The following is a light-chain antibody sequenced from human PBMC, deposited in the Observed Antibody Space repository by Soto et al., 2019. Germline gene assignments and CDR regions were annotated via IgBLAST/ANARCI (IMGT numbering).Light chain of an antibody. Sequence: IQLTQSPSSLSASVGDRVTITCRASQGISNHLGWYQHKPGKAPKLLIYKASSLESGVPSRFSGSGSGTEFTLTISSLQPDDFATYYCQQYNSVSLLTFGGGTKVDIK. CDR3: QQYNSVSLLT. CDR1: QGISNH. J-gene: IGKJ4*01. CDR2: KAS. V-gene: IGKV1-5*03.